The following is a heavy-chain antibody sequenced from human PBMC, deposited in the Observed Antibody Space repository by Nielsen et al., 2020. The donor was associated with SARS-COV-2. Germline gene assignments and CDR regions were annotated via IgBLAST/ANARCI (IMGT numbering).Heavy chain of an antibody. J-gene: IGHJ4*02. CDR3: ARGGDILTGYSDY. CDR1: GFTFDDYG. D-gene: IGHD3-9*01. CDR2: INWNGGST. Sequence: GESLKISCAASGFTFDDYGMGWVRQAPGKGLEWVSGINWNGGSTGYADSVKGRFTISRDNAKNSLYLQMNSLRAEDTALYHCARGGDILTGYSDYWGQGTLVTVSS. V-gene: IGHV3-20*01.